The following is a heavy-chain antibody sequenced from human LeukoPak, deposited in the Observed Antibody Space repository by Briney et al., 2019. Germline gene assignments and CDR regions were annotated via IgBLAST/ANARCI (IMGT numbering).Heavy chain of an antibody. CDR1: GGTFSSYA. CDR3: ARGAGHSGSNLGSLNWFDP. CDR2: IILLFGTA. J-gene: IGHJ5*02. V-gene: IGHV1-69*05. D-gene: IGHD1-26*01. Sequence: SVKISCKASGGTFSSYAISWVRQAPGEGLEWMGRIILLFGTANYAQKFQGRVTITTDQSPGTAYMELSRLRSEDTAVYYCARGAGHSGSNLGSLNWFDPWGQGTLGTVSS.